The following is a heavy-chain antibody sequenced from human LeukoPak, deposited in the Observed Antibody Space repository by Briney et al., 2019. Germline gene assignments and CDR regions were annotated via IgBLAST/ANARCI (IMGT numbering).Heavy chain of an antibody. CDR3: ARRSDIVVVVAATPYFDY. V-gene: IGHV4-38-2*02. CDR1: GHALSHGYY. J-gene: IGHJ4*02. D-gene: IGHD2-15*01. Sequence: SETLSLTCTVSGHALSHGYYWSWIRQSPGKGLEWMGSIYHSGSTNYNPSLKSRVTISVDKSKNQFSLKLSSVTAADTAVYYCARRSDIVVVVAATPYFDYWGQGTLVTVSS. CDR2: IYHSGST.